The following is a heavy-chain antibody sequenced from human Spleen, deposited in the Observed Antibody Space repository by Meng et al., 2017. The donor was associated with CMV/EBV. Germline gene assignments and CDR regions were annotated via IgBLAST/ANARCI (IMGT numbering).Heavy chain of an antibody. V-gene: IGHV4-59*01. CDR3: ARLWGGPDY. J-gene: IGHJ4*02. CDR2: IYYSGNT. D-gene: IGHD3-3*01. Sequence: SETLSLTCTVSGGSISSYYWSWIRQSPGKGLEWIGYIYYSGNTNYNPTLKSRVTISVDTSKNQISLKVRSVTAADTAVYYCARLWGGPDYWGQGTLVTVSS. CDR1: GGSISSYY.